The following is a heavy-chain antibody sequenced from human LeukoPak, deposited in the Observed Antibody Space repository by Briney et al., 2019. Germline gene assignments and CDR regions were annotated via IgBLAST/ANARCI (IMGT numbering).Heavy chain of an antibody. D-gene: IGHD3-10*01. V-gene: IGHV1-69*06. CDR1: GGTFSSYA. J-gene: IGHJ4*02. CDR3: ASDSGSGSYGGY. CDR2: IIPIFGTA. Sequence: SVKVSFTASGGTFSSYAINWVRQAPGQGLEWMGGIIPIFGTANYAQKFQGRVTITADKSTSTAYMELSSLTSEDTAVYYCASDSGSGSYGGYWGQGTLVTVSS.